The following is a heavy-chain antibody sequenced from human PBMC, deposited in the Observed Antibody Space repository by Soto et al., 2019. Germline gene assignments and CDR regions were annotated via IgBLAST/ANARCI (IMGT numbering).Heavy chain of an antibody. Sequence: PGGFLRLSCAASEFSFDDYVLHWVRQVPGKGLEWVSGISWNSDTTGYADSVKGRFTISRDNAKNSLYLQMSSLRAEDTALYSCARGLGFSFYYIEVWGKGTTVTVS. CDR1: EFSFDDYV. CDR2: ISWNSDTT. CDR3: ARGLGFSFYYIEV. J-gene: IGHJ6*03. D-gene: IGHD6-25*01. V-gene: IGHV3-9*01.